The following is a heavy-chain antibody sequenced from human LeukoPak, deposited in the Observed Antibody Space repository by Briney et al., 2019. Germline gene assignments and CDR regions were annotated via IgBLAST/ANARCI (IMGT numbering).Heavy chain of an antibody. J-gene: IGHJ4*02. V-gene: IGHV1-46*01. Sequence: ASVTVSCKASGYTFTSNYIHWVRQAPGQGLEWMGMIYPRNGSTSYAQKFQGRVTVTRDTSTSTVHMELSGLRSEDTAVYYCARDQEGFDYWGQGTLVTVSS. CDR2: IYPRNGST. CDR3: ARDQEGFDY. CDR1: GYTFTSNY.